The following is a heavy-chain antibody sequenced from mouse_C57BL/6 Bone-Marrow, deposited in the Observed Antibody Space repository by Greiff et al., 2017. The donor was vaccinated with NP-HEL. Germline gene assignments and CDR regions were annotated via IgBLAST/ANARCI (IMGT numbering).Heavy chain of an antibody. CDR2: ISDGGSYT. J-gene: IGHJ2*01. V-gene: IGHV5-4*01. CDR3: ARDRGTTVVADY. D-gene: IGHD1-1*01. Sequence: EVKLVESGGGLVKPGGSLKLSCAASGFTFSSYAMSWVRQTPEKRLEWVATISDGGSYTYYPDKVEGRFTISRDNAKNKLYLQMSHLKSEDTAMYYCARDRGTTVVADYWGQGTTLTVSS. CDR1: GFTFSSYA.